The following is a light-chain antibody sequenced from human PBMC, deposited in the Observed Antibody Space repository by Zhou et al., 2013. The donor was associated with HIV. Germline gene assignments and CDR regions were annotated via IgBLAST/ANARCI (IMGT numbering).Light chain of an antibody. J-gene: IGKJ2*01. Sequence: DIQMTQSPSTLSASVGDRVTITCRASQPVSTWLAWYQQKPGKAPKVLIYKASSLPTGVPSTFSGSGSGTEFTLTISCVQPDDFATYYCQQYSSYPYTFGQGTNLEIK. CDR1: QPVSTW. CDR3: QQYSSYPYT. V-gene: IGKV1-5*03. CDR2: KAS.